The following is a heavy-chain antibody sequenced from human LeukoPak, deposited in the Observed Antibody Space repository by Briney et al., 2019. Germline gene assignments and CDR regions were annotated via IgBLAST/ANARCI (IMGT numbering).Heavy chain of an antibody. J-gene: IGHJ4*02. V-gene: IGHV1-58*01. CDR3: ARIQAIAAAGFGY. CDR1: GFTFSNSA. CDR2: IVVGSGNT. D-gene: IGHD6-13*01. Sequence: EASVKVSCKASGFTFSNSAVQWVRQARGQRLEWIGWIVVGSGNTNYAQKFQGRVTITRDTSASTAYMELSSLRSEDTAVYYCARIQAIAAAGFGYWGQGTLVTVSS.